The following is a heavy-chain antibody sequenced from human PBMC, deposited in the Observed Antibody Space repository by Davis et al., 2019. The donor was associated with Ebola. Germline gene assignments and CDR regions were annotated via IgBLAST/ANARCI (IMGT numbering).Heavy chain of an antibody. V-gene: IGHV4-39*01. Sequence: MPSETLSLTCTVSGGSISSSSYYWGWIRQPPGKGLEWIGSIYYRGSTYYNPSLKSRVTISVDTSKNQFSLKLSSVTAADTAVYYCARLREGVTTLDYWGQGTLVTVSS. J-gene: IGHJ4*02. D-gene: IGHD4-17*01. CDR3: ARLREGVTTLDY. CDR1: GGSISSSSYY. CDR2: IYYRGST.